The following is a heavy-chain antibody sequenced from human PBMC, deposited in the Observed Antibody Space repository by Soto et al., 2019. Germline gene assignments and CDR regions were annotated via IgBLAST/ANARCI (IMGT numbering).Heavy chain of an antibody. V-gene: IGHV3-33*01. J-gene: IGHJ4*02. CDR2: IWNDGTYK. CDR3: ARACPTGAGCFILDY. Sequence: QVQLVESGGGVVQPERSLRLSCVTSGFSFSRHGMHWVRQAPGKGLEWVAVIWNDGTYKYYVDSVKGRFTISRDNSKSTLYLQMNSLRVEDTALYYCARACPTGAGCFILDYWGQGTLVTVSS. CDR1: GFSFSRHG. D-gene: IGHD2-21*01.